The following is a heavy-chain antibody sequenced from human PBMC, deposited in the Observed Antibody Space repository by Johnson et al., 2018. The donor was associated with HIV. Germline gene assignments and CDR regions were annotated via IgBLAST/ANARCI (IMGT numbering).Heavy chain of an antibody. V-gene: IGHV3-33*06. D-gene: IGHD1-26*01. CDR2: IWYDGSNK. CDR1: GFTFSSYG. J-gene: IGHJ3*02. Sequence: VQLVESGGGVVQHGRSLRLSCAASGFTFSSYGMHWVRQAPGKGLEWVAVIWYDGSNKYYADSVKGRFTISRDNSKNTLYLQMNSLKAEDTAVYYCAKDDRELDAFDIWCQGTMVTVSS. CDR3: AKDDRELDAFDI.